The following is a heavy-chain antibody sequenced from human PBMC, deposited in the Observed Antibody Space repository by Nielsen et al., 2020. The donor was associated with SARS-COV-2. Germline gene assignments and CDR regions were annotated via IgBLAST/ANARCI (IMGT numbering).Heavy chain of an antibody. D-gene: IGHD2-2*01. CDR1: GFDFGYYA. Sequence: GESLKISCVASGFDFGYYAMSWVRQAPGKGLELVSASTGTGFCTYFRSTYYADSVGGRFTISRDNSKNTLFLQMSNLRAEDTAVYYCAKDRGCSSTSCYPVDSYYYGMDVWGQGTTVTVSS. V-gene: IGHV3-23*01. J-gene: IGHJ6*02. CDR2: STGTGFCTYFRST. CDR3: AKDRGCSSTSCYPVDSYYYGMDV.